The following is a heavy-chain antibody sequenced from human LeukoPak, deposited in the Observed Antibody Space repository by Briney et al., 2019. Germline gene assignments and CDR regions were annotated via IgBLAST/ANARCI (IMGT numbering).Heavy chain of an antibody. D-gene: IGHD3-16*02. J-gene: IGHJ6*03. Sequence: PGGSLRLSCAASGFTFSSYWMSWVRQAPGKGLEWVANIKQDGSEKYYVDSVKGRFTISRDNAKNSLYLQMNSLRAEDTAVYYCAREDYDYVWGSYRREHCYYMDVWGKGTTVTVSS. V-gene: IGHV3-7*01. CDR2: IKQDGSEK. CDR1: GFTFSSYW. CDR3: AREDYDYVWGSYRREHCYYMDV.